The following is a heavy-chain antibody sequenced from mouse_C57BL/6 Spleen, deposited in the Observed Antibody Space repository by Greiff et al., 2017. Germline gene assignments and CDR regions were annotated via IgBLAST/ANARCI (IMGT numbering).Heavy chain of an antibody. V-gene: IGHV1-72*01. Sequence: QVQLQQPGAELVKPGASVKLSCKASGYTFTSYWMHWVKQRPGRGLEWIGRIEPNSGGTKYNEKFKSKATLTVDKPSSTAYMQLSSLTSEDSAVYYCARGYYYGTGYFDVWGTGTTVTVSS. D-gene: IGHD1-1*01. CDR1: GYTFTSYW. J-gene: IGHJ1*03. CDR3: ARGYYYGTGYFDV. CDR2: IEPNSGGT.